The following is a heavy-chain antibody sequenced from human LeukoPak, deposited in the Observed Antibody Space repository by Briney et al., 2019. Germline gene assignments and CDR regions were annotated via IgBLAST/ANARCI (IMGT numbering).Heavy chain of an antibody. CDR1: GFTFSGSA. V-gene: IGHV4-34*01. D-gene: IGHD6-13*01. CDR3: ARGYPSPGAYSSNSNWFDP. J-gene: IGHJ5*02. CDR2: INHSGST. Sequence: GSLRLSCAASGFTFSGSAMHWVRQPPGKGLEWIGEINHSGSTNYNPSLKSRVTISVDTSKNQFSLKLSSVTAADTAVYYCARGYPSPGAYSSNSNWFDPWGQGTLVTVSS.